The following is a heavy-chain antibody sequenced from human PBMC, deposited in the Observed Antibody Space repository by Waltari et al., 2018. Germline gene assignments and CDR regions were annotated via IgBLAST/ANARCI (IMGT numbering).Heavy chain of an antibody. D-gene: IGHD3-22*01. J-gene: IGHJ4*02. CDR1: GLSLPTPGVG. CDR2: IYWNDDQ. CDR3: AHRPKWFTGSYDY. V-gene: IGHV2-5*01. Sequence: QITLMESGPTLVRPTQTLTLTCTFSGLSLPTPGVGVGWLRQPPVKALEWLAVIYWNDDQRFRPSLKSRLTITKDTSANQVVLTMTNMDPGDTATYYCAHRPKWFTGSYDYWGQGTLVTVSS.